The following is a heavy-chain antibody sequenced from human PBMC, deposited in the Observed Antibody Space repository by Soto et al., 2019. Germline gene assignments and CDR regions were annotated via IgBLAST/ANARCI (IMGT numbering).Heavy chain of an antibody. D-gene: IGHD3-22*01. Sequence: SETLSLTCAFSVYSISSGYYWGWIRQPPGKGLEWIGSIYHSGNTYYNPSLKSRVTISVDTSKNQFSLNLSSVTAADTAVYYCARAPHDSFLEYWGQGTLVIVSS. V-gene: IGHV4-38-2*01. J-gene: IGHJ4*02. CDR3: ARAPHDSFLEY. CDR1: VYSISSGYY. CDR2: IYHSGNT.